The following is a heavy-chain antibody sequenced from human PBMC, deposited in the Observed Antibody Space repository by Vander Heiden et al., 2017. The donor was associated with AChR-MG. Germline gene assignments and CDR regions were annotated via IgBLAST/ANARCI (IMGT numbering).Heavy chain of an antibody. V-gene: IGHV3-30*04. CDR3: AREVTWLYYCDD. CDR1: GLPFRNYA. CDR2: ISSDGSDS. J-gene: IGHJ4*02. Sequence: QVQLVESGGGVVQPGRSLRLSCAASGLPFRNYALHSVPQAPGRGLEWVAVISSDGSDSYYADSVKGRFTISRDNSKSTLYLQINSLRSEDTAMYYCAREVTWLYYCDDGGQADLVNVSS. D-gene: IGHD3-9*01.